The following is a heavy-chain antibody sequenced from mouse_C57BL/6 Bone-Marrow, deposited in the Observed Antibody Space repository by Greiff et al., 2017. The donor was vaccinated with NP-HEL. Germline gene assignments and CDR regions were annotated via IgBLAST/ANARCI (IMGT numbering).Heavy chain of an antibody. CDR3: ARSRHYYGSRGAY. J-gene: IGHJ3*01. CDR2: IYPRSGNT. CDR1: GYTFTSYG. D-gene: IGHD1-1*01. V-gene: IGHV1-81*01. Sequence: VKLMESGAELARPGASVKLSCKASGYTFTSYGISWVKQRTGQGLEWIGEIYPRSGNTYYNEKFKGKATLTADKSSSTAYMELRSLTSEDSAVYFCARSRHYYGSRGAYWGQGTLVTVSA.